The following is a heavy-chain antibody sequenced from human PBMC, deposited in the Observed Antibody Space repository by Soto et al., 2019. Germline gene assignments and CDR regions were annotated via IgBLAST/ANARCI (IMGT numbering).Heavy chain of an antibody. J-gene: IGHJ4*02. Sequence: QVQLQESGPGLVKPSQTLSLTCTVSGGSISSGDYYWSWIRQPPGKGLEWIGYIYYSGSTYYNPSLKSRVNISVETSKNQFSLKLSSVTAADTAVYYCARLTPYYYDSSGYQFKYYFDYWGQGTLVTVSS. CDR2: IYYSGST. D-gene: IGHD3-22*01. CDR1: GGSISSGDYY. V-gene: IGHV4-30-4*01. CDR3: ARLTPYYYDSSGYQFKYYFDY.